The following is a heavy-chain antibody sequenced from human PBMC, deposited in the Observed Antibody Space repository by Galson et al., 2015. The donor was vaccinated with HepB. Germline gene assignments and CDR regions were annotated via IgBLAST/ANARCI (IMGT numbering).Heavy chain of an antibody. J-gene: IGHJ4*02. CDR1: GLTFSNAW. D-gene: IGHD5-24*01. CDR3: ATGEDGHSY. CDR2: IKSKTYGETT. V-gene: IGHV3-15*01. Sequence: SLRLSCAASGLTFSNAWMNWVRQAPGKGLEWVGRIKSKTYGETTDHAAHVKGSFTISRDDSKKTLYLQMNNLKTEDTAVFYCATGEDGHSYWGEGTLVTVSA.